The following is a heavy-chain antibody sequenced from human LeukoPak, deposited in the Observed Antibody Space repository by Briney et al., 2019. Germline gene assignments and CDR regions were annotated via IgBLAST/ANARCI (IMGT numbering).Heavy chain of an antibody. J-gene: IGHJ4*02. V-gene: IGHV3-53*01. CDR3: TRDQMNY. D-gene: IGHD5-24*01. CDR1: EFTVSRNY. Sequence: PGGSLRLSCTASEFTVSRNYMLWVRQAPGKGLEWVSLIFSNGDTHYADSVKGRFTISGGTSKNTVSLQMNSLRVEDTAMYYCTRDQMNYWGQGTLVTVSS. CDR2: IFSNGDT.